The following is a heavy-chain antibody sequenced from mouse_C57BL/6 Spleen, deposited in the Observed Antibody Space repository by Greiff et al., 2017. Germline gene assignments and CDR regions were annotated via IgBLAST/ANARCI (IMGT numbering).Heavy chain of an antibody. V-gene: IGHV2-2*01. D-gene: IGHD1-1*01. CDR1: GFSLTSYG. CDR3: ARGTTVVGYFDV. J-gene: IGHJ1*03. CDR2: IWRGGST. Sequence: VKLMESGPGLVQPSQSLSITCTVSGFSLTSYGVHWVRQSPGKGLEWLGVIWRGGSTDYNAAFISRLSISKDNSKSQVFFKMNSLQADDTAIYYCARGTTVVGYFDVWGTGTTVTVSS.